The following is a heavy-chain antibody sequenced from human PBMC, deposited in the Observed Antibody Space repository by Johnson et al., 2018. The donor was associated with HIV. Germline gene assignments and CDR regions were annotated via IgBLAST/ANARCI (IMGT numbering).Heavy chain of an antibody. D-gene: IGHD1-26*01. CDR1: GFTFSNYA. CDR2: ISYDESNK. Sequence: VQLVESGGGVVQPGRSLRLSCAASGFTFSNYAIHWVRQAPGKGLEWVAVISYDESNKYYVDSVKGRLTVSRDNSKNTLYLQMNSLRAEDTAVYYCARDPSGSYAEVTPDARFDIWGQGTMVTVSS. V-gene: IGHV3-30*14. J-gene: IGHJ3*02. CDR3: ARDPSGSYAEVTPDARFDI.